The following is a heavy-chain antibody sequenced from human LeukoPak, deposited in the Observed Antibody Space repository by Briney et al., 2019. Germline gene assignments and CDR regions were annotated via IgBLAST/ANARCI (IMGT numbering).Heavy chain of an antibody. D-gene: IGHD3-16*01. CDR1: GYNFSSNW. CDR2: IYPGDSDI. J-gene: IGHJ4*02. V-gene: IGHV5-51*01. Sequence: GESLKISCKASGYNFSSNWIAWVRQMPGKGLEWVGNIYPGDSDIRYSPSFQGQVTISADRSSSTAYLQWSSLKASDTAMFYCARTPNNSPFDYVSWSQGTLVTVSS. CDR3: ARTPNNSPFDYVS.